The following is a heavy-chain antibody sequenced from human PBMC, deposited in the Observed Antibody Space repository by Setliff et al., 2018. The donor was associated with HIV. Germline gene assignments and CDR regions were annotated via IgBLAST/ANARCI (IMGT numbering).Heavy chain of an antibody. D-gene: IGHD6-13*01. J-gene: IGHJ6*03. CDR3: ACGAAAGTDYYYYYYMDV. CDR2: INHSGST. Sequence: PSETLSLTCAVYGGSFSAYHWSWIRQTPGKGLEWLGEINHSGSTAYNLALESRVSMSIDTSKNQFSLTLTSVTAADTAVYYCACGAAAGTDYYYYYYMDVWGKGTTVTVSS. V-gene: IGHV4-34*01. CDR1: GGSFSAYH.